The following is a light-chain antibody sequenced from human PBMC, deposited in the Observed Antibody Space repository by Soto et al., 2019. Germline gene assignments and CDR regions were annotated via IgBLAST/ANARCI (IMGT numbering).Light chain of an antibody. J-gene: IGKJ2*01. CDR2: GPS. Sequence: EIVMTQSPATLSVSPGERATLSCRASQSVSSSLAWYQQKPGQAPRLLIYGPSTRAAGIPATFSGSGSGTEFTLTISSLQSEDFAVYYCKQYDIWPRTFGQGTKLEIK. CDR3: KQYDIWPRT. V-gene: IGKV3-15*01. CDR1: QSVSSS.